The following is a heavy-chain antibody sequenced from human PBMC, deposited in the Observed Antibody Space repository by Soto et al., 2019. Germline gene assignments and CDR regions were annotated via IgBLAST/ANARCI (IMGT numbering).Heavy chain of an antibody. D-gene: IGHD1-26*01. CDR3: ARPTALGATVRCLFDH. V-gene: IGHV1-46*04. CDR1: GYTFTSYY. Sequence: QVHLVQSGAEVKKPGASVNISCKASGYTFTSYYIHWVRQAPWQGLEWMGVINPGGGSTNYAQKLKGRLTVTRDTSTSTVYMELSGLRSEDTAVYYCARPTALGATVRCLFDHWGQGTLVTVSS. J-gene: IGHJ4*01. CDR2: INPGGGST.